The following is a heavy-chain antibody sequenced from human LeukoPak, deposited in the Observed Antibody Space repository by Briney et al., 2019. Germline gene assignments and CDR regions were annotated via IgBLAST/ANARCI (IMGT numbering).Heavy chain of an antibody. Sequence: GTLRLSCAASDFTFSSSGMTWVRQAPGKGLEWVSTVSSSGENTYYADSVKGRFTISRDNSKNTLYLQMNSLRAEDTAVYYCARAYSVRYGLGYYYMDVWGKGTTVTISS. J-gene: IGHJ6*03. CDR3: ARAYSVRYGLGYYYMDV. CDR1: DFTFSSSG. CDR2: VSSSGENT. V-gene: IGHV3-23*01. D-gene: IGHD5/OR15-5a*01.